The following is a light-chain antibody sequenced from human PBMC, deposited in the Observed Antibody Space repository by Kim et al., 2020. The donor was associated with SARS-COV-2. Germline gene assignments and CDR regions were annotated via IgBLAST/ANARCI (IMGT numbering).Light chain of an antibody. CDR2: GAS. J-gene: IGKJ1*01. Sequence: SVSPGERATLSCRASQSVSSNLAWYQQKPGQAPRLLIYGASIRATGIPARFSGSGSGTEFTLTISILQSEDFVVYYCQQYNNWSKTFGQGTKLEIK. CDR3: QQYNNWSKT. V-gene: IGKV3D-15*03. CDR1: QSVSSN.